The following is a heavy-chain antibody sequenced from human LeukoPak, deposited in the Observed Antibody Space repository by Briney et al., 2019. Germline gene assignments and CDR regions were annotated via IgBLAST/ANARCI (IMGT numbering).Heavy chain of an antibody. J-gene: IGHJ6*02. V-gene: IGHV1-69*13. CDR2: IIPIFGTA. CDR3: ARTKKQTDIVVVPAAIYYYGMDV. Sequence: SVKVSCKASGGTFSSYAISWVRQAPGQGLEWMGGIIPIFGTANYAQKFQGRVTITVDESTGTAYMELSSLRSEDTAVYYCARTKKQTDIVVVPAAIYYYGMDVWGQGTTVTVSS. D-gene: IGHD2-2*01. CDR1: GGTFSSYA.